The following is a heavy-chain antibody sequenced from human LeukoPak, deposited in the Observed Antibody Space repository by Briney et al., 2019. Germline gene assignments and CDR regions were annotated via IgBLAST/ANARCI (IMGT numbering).Heavy chain of an antibody. J-gene: IGHJ4*02. CDR3: ARAYSKTHFDY. CDR1: GGSISSYY. Sequence: SETLSLTCTVSGGSISSYYWSWIRQPPGKGLEWIGYIYYSGSTNYNPSLKSRVTISVDKSKNQFSLKLSSVTAADTAVYYCARAYSKTHFDYWGQGTLVTVSS. V-gene: IGHV4-59*12. D-gene: IGHD6-13*01. CDR2: IYYSGST.